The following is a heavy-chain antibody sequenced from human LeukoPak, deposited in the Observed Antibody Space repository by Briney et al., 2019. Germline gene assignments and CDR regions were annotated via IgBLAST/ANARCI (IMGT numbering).Heavy chain of an antibody. V-gene: IGHV4-59*01. Sequence: SETLSLTCTVSGGSISSYYWSWIRQPPGKGLEWIGYIYYSGSTNYNPSLKSRVTISADTSKNQFSLKLSSVTAADTAVYYCAREGSGWAYYYDSSGYYGSTGFDYWGQGTLVTVSS. J-gene: IGHJ4*02. D-gene: IGHD3-22*01. CDR2: IYYSGST. CDR3: AREGSGWAYYYDSSGYYGSTGFDY. CDR1: GGSISSYY.